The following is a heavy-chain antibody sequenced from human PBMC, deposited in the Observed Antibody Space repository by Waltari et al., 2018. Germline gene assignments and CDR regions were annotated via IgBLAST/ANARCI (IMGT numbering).Heavy chain of an antibody. CDR2: IYGYDGNT. D-gene: IGHD3-3*02. J-gene: IGHJ4*02. CDR1: GYIFSNYG. V-gene: IGHV1-18*04. Sequence: LVQSGAEVKKPGASVKVSCKGSGYIFSNYGITWVRQAPGQGLEGMGWIYGYDGNTKYEQKFQDRVTLTTDTSTSTAYMELRSLRSDDTAVDFCARDDVDSSNFGGFWGQGTLVTVSS. CDR3: ARDDVDSSNFGGF.